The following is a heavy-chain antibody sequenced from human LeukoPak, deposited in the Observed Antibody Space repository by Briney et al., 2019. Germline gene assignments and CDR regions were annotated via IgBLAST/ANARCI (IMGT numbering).Heavy chain of an antibody. J-gene: IGHJ4*02. Sequence: ASVKVSCKASGYTFTSYAMHWVRQAPGQRLEWMGWINAGNGNTKYSQKFQGRVTITRDTSAGTAYMELSSLRSEDTAVYYCARYIRARYFDYWGQGTLVTVSS. CDR2: INAGNGNT. D-gene: IGHD1-14*01. V-gene: IGHV1-3*01. CDR3: ARYIRARYFDY. CDR1: GYTFTSYA.